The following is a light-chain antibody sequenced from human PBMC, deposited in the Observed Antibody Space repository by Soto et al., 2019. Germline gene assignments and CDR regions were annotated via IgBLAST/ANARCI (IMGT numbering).Light chain of an antibody. CDR2: GAS. J-gene: IGKJ1*01. CDR3: QQYNSWLST. V-gene: IGKV3-20*01. CDR1: QSLSSSF. Sequence: EIVFRQSPGTLSLSQGERATLSCRASQSLSSSFLAWYQQKPGQAPRLLIHGASSRATGIPDRFSGSGSGTDFTLTIFILEPEDFAVYYCQQYNSWLSTFGQVTKVDI.